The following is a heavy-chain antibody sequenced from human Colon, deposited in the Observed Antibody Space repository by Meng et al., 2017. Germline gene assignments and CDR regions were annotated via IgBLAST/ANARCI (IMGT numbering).Heavy chain of an antibody. CDR3: ARGRYSGYLP. CDR2: INHSGST. Sequence: QGQPQQGGAGLLKPSETLSLTCAVYGGSFSGYYWSWIRQPPGKGLEWIGEINHSGSTNYNPSLKSRVTISVDTSKNQFSLKLSSVTAADTAVYYCARGRYSGYLPWGQGTLVTVSS. V-gene: IGHV4-34*01. J-gene: IGHJ5*02. CDR1: GGSFSGYY. D-gene: IGHD5-12*01.